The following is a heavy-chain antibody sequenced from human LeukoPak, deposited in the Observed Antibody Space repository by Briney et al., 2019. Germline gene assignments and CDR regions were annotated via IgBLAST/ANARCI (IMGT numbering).Heavy chain of an antibody. CDR1: GYTFTSYY. CDR3: ARSLGYCSGGSCYSVDY. D-gene: IGHD2-15*01. CDR2: INPSGGST. V-gene: IGHV1-46*01. Sequence: ASVKVSCKASGYTFTSYYIHWVRQAPGQGLEWMGIINPSGGSTIYAQKFQGRVTMTRDTSTSTVYMELSSLRSEDTAVYYCARSLGYCSGGSCYSVDYWGQGTLVTVSS. J-gene: IGHJ4*02.